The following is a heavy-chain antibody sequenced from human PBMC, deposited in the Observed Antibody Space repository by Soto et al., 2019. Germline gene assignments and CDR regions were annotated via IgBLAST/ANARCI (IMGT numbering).Heavy chain of an antibody. CDR1: GFTFSSYG. Sequence: GGSLRLSCAASGFTFSSYGMHWVRQAPGKGLEWVAVISYDGSNKYYADSVKGRFTISRDNSKNTLYLQMNSLRAEDTAVYYRAKEADSSGYYPYYFDYWGQGTLVTVSS. J-gene: IGHJ4*02. CDR3: AKEADSSGYYPYYFDY. D-gene: IGHD3-22*01. V-gene: IGHV3-30*18. CDR2: ISYDGSNK.